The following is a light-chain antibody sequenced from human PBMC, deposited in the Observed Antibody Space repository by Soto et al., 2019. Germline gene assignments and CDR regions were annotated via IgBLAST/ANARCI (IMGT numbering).Light chain of an antibody. V-gene: IGKV3-20*01. CDR1: QSVSSSY. CDR2: GAS. Sequence: EIVLTQSPGTLSLSPGERATLSCRASQSVSSSYLAWYQQKPGQAPRLLNYGASSRATGIPDRFSGRGCGTDFTLSIRRLEPEDFAVYYCQQYGSSRTFGQGTKVEIK. J-gene: IGKJ1*01. CDR3: QQYGSSRT.